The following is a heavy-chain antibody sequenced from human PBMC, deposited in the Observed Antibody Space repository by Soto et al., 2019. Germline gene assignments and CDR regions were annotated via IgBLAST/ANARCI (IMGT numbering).Heavy chain of an antibody. Sequence: SETLSLTFTVSGGSISSGDYYWSWIRQPPGKGLEWIGYIYYSGSTYYNPSLKCRVTISVDTSKNQFSLKLSSVTAADTAVYQCARRYCSSTSCYAERNWFDPWGQGAVVTVSS. J-gene: IGHJ5*02. CDR1: GGSISSGDYY. CDR3: ARRYCSSTSCYAERNWFDP. V-gene: IGHV4-30-4*01. D-gene: IGHD2-2*01. CDR2: IYYSGST.